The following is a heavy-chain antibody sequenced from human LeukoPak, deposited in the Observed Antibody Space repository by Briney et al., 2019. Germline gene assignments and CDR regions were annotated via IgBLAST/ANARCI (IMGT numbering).Heavy chain of an antibody. J-gene: IGHJ4*02. V-gene: IGHV3-30*02. CDR3: AKDVVGQQWPENY. D-gene: IGHD6-19*01. CDR2: IQYDGSIR. CDR1: GFTFSTYG. Sequence: GGSLRLSCAASGFTFSTYGMHWVRQAPGKGLEWVAFIQYDGSIRLYGDSVKGRFTISRDNSKNTLYLQMNSLRPEDTAVYYCAKDVVGQQWPENYWGQGTLVTVSS.